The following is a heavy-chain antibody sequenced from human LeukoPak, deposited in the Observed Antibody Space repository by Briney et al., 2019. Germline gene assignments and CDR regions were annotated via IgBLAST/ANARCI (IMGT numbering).Heavy chain of an antibody. CDR1: GFTFSSYS. CDR2: ISSSSSTI. V-gene: IGHV3-48*04. Sequence: GRSLRLSCAASGFTFSSYSMNWVRQAPGKGLEWVSYISSSSSTIYYADSVKGRFTISRDNAKNSLYLQMNSLRAEDTAVYYCARGFGDDPWGQGTLVTVSS. J-gene: IGHJ5*02. CDR3: ARGFGDDP. D-gene: IGHD3-10*01.